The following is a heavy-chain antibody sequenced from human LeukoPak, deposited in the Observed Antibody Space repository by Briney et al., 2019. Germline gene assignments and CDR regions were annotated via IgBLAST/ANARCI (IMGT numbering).Heavy chain of an antibody. J-gene: IGHJ4*02. CDR1: GFTFSSYA. CDR2: ISGSGGST. V-gene: IGHV3-23*01. CDR3: AKEVGYCSSTSCYALPYYFDY. D-gene: IGHD2-2*01. Sequence: GGSPRLSCAASGFTFSSYAMHWVRQAPGKGLEWVSAISGSGGSTYYADSVKGRFTISRDNSKNTLYLQMNSLRAEDTAVYYCAKEVGYCSSTSCYALPYYFDYWGQGTLVTVSS.